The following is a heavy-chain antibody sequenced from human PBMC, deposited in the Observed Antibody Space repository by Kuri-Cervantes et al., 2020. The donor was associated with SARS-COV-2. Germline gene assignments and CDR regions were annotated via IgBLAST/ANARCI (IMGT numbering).Heavy chain of an antibody. J-gene: IGHJ5*02. CDR1: GYTFTDYY. V-gene: IGHV1-2*02. CDR3: LRARKTIAVTGTNCFDP. Sequence: ASVKVSCKASGYTFTDYYIHWVRQAPGQGLEWMGWVNPSTGGTDRAQKFQGRVTMTRDTSISTAYVEVSRLRSDDTAIYYCLRARKTIAVTGTNCFDPWGQGTLVTVSS. CDR2: VNPSTGGT. D-gene: IGHD6-19*01.